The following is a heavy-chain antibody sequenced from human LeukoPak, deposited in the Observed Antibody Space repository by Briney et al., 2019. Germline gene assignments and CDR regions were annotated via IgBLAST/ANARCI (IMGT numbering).Heavy chain of an antibody. D-gene: IGHD1-26*01. J-gene: IGHJ3*02. V-gene: IGHV1-18*01. CDR2: ISAYSGNT. CDR1: GYTFTSYG. Sequence: ASVKVSCKASGYTFTSYGISWVRQAPGQGLEWMGWISAYSGNTNYAQKLQGRVTMTTDTSTSTAYMELRSLRSDDTAVYYCARVRVGATNGAFDIWGQGTMVTVSS. CDR3: ARVRVGATNGAFDI.